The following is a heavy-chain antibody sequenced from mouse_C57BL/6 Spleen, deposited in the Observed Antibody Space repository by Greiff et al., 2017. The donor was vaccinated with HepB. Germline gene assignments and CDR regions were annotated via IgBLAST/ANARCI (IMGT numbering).Heavy chain of an antibody. CDR1: GYTFTSYD. CDR2: IYPRDGST. V-gene: IGHV1-85*01. Sequence: VQLQQSGPELVKPGASVKLSCKASGYTFTSYDINWVKQRPGQGLEWIGWIYPRDGSTKYNEKFKGKATLTVDTSSSTAYMELHSLTSEDSAVYCCARTGGTGAQYFDYWGQGTTLTVSS. J-gene: IGHJ2*01. CDR3: ARTGGTGAQYFDY. D-gene: IGHD4-1*01.